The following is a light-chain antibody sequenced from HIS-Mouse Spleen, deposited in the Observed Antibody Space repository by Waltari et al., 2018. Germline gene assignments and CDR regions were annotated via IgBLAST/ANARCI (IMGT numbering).Light chain of an antibody. V-gene: IGLV2-11*01. J-gene: IGLJ2*01. CDR1: SSDVGGYNY. CDR2: DVS. Sequence: QSALTQPRSVSGSPGQSVTISCTGTSSDVGGYNYVSWYQPHPGKAPKLMIYDVSKRPSGVPDRFSGSKSGNTASLTISGLQAEDEADYYCCSYAGSYTLVFGGGTKLTVL. CDR3: CSYAGSYTLV.